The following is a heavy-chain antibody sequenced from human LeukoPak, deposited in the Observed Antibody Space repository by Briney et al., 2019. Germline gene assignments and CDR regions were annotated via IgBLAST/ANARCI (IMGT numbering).Heavy chain of an antibody. CDR3: ARTYGYNNPNIDY. CDR1: GYSFTSYW. D-gene: IGHD5-24*01. CDR2: IYPGDSDT. Sequence: GESLKISCKGSGYSFTSYWIGWVRQMPGKGLEWMGIIYPGDSDTRYSPSFQGQVTISADKSISTAYLQCSSLKASDTAMYYCARTYGYNNPNIDYWGQGTLVTVSS. J-gene: IGHJ4*02. V-gene: IGHV5-51*01.